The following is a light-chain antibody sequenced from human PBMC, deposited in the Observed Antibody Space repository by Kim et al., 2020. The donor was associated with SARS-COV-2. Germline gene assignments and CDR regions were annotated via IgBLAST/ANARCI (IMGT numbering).Light chain of an antibody. V-gene: IGKV3-20*01. J-gene: IGKJ2*03. CDR3: QQDGSSPYS. CDR1: QSVGSSL. Sequence: EIVLTQSPGTLSLSPGERATLSCRASQSVGSSLLAWYQQKPGQAPRLLIYEAFKRVAGIPDRFSGSGSGTDFTLTISRPEPEDFAMYYCQQDGSSPYSFGQGTKLEI. CDR2: EAF.